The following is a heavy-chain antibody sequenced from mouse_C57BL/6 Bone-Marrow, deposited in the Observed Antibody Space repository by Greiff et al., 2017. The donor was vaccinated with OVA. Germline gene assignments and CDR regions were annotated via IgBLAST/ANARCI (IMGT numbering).Heavy chain of an antibody. D-gene: IGHD1-1*01. CDR1: GYTFTSYW. V-gene: IGHV1-55*01. CDR2: IYPGSGST. CDR3: AREDYYGSSFY. J-gene: IGHJ4*01. Sequence: QVQLQQPGAELVKPGASVQMSCKASGYTFTSYWITWVKQRPGQGLAWIGDIYPGSGSTNYNEKFKSKATLTVDTSSSTAYMQLSSLTSEDAAVYYCAREDYYGSSFYWGQGTSVTVSS.